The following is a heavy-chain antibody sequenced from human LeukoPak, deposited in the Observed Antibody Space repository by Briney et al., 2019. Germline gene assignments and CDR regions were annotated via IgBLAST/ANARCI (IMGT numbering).Heavy chain of an antibody. CDR1: GFTFSSYA. V-gene: IGHV3-23*01. Sequence: GGSLRLSCAASGFTFSSYAMSWVRQAPGKGLEWVSAISGSGGSTYYADSVKGRFTISRDYSKNTLYLQMNSLRAEDTAVYYCAKDRRLVVVTSYFDYWGQGTLVTVSS. CDR3: AKDRRLVVVTSYFDY. D-gene: IGHD3-22*01. CDR2: ISGSGGST. J-gene: IGHJ4*02.